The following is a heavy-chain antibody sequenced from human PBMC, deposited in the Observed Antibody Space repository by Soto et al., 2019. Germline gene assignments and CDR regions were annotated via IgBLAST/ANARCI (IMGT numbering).Heavy chain of an antibody. CDR2: ISAYNGNT. V-gene: IGHV1-18*01. J-gene: IGHJ6*02. CDR3: ARPISSSSREGRYYYYYGMDV. D-gene: IGHD6-6*01. Sequence: PSVKVSCKASGYTFTSYGISWVRQAPGQGLEWMGWISAYNGNTNYAQKLQGRVTMTTDTSTSTAYMELRSLRSDDTAVYYCARPISSSSREGRYYYYYGMDVWGQGTTVTVSS. CDR1: GYTFTSYG.